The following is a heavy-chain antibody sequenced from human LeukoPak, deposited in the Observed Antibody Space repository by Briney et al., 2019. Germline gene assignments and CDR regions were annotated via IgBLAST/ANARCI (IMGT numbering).Heavy chain of an antibody. Sequence: GASVKVSCKASGGTFSSYAISWVRQAPGQGLEWMGGIIPIFGTANYAQKFQGRVTITADESTSTAYMGLSSLRSEDTAVYYCARDRGRYCSSTSCDPAFDYWGQGTLVTVSS. CDR3: ARDRGRYCSSTSCDPAFDY. CDR2: IIPIFGTA. J-gene: IGHJ4*02. CDR1: GGTFSSYA. D-gene: IGHD2-2*01. V-gene: IGHV1-69*13.